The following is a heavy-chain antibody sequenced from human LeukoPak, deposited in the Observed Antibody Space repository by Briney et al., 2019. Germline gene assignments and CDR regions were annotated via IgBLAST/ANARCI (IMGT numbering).Heavy chain of an antibody. D-gene: IGHD2-2*03. J-gene: IGHJ4*02. CDR2: MNQDGSQK. V-gene: IGHV3-7*01. CDR1: GFTFSSYW. Sequence: VGSLRLSCAASGFTFSSYWMSWVRQAPGRGLGWVANMNQDGSQKYYVGSVKDRFTISRDNAKNSLCLQMNSLRDEDTAVYYCASGSLARGGSDYWGQGTLVTVSS. CDR3: ASGSLARGGSDY.